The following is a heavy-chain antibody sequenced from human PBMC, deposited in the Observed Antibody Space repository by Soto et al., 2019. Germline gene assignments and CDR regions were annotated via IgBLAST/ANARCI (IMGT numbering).Heavy chain of an antibody. CDR2: VYYRGTT. V-gene: IGHV4-39*02. CDR1: GGSISSSSYY. J-gene: IGHJ4*02. D-gene: IGHD2-2*01. CDR3: ARLIHCTTTSCYFDY. Sequence: QLQLQESGPRLVKPSGTLSLTCTVSGGSISSSSYYWAWARQPPGEGLEWIGSVYYRGTTYYNPSLKSRVTSSADTSTNHSSRKLSSVTATDTAVFYCARLIHCTTTSCYFDYWRQGTLVTVSS.